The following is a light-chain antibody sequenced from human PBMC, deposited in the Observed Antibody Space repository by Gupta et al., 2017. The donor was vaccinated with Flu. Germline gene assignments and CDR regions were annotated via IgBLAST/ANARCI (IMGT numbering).Light chain of an antibody. CDR2: GAS. V-gene: IGKV3-20*01. Sequence: EIVLTQSPGTLSLSPGEKATLSCRASVRVRGSFLAWYQQTPGQAPRLLIYGASSRATGIPDRFSGSGSGTDFTLTISRLEPEDFAVYYCQQYGDSRTFGQGTKVEIK. J-gene: IGKJ1*01. CDR3: QQYGDSRT. CDR1: VRVRGSF.